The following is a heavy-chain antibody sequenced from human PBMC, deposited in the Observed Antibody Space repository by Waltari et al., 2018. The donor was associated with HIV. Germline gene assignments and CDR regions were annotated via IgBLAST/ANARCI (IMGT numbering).Heavy chain of an antibody. J-gene: IGHJ2*01. CDR1: GGSISSSSYY. V-gene: IGHV4-39*01. D-gene: IGHD2-21*02. CDR3: ARHRVTAIPYWYFDL. CDR2: IYYSGST. Sequence: QLQLQESGPGLVKPSETLSLTCTVSGGSISSSSYYWGWIRQPPGKGLEWIGSIYYSGSTYYNPSLKSRVTISVDTSKNQFSLKLSSVTAADTAVYYCARHRVTAIPYWYFDLWGRGTLVTVSS.